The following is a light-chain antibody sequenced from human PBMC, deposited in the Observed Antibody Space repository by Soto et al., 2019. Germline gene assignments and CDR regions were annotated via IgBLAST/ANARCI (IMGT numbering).Light chain of an antibody. V-gene: IGKV1-5*03. Sequence: DIQMTQSPSTLSGSVGDRVTITCRASQTISSWLAWYQQKPGKAPKLLIYKASTLKSGVPSRFSGSGSGTEFTLTISSPQPDDFATYYCQHYNNWPPVTFGPGTKVDIK. J-gene: IGKJ3*01. CDR2: KAS. CDR3: QHYNNWPPVT. CDR1: QTISSW.